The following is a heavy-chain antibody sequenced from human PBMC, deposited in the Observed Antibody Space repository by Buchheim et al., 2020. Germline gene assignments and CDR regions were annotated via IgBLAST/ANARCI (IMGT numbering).Heavy chain of an antibody. J-gene: IGHJ4*02. V-gene: IGHV4-31*03. CDR3: ARGVSVTRFTHFDY. Sequence: QVQLQESGPGLVKPSQTLSLTCTVSGGSISSGVYYWSWIRQHPEKGLEWIGYIFYSGSTYYNPSLKSRVTMSVDPSKNQFSLKLSSVTAADTAVYYCARGVSVTRFTHFDYWGQGTL. CDR2: IFYSGST. CDR1: GGSISSGVYY. D-gene: IGHD5/OR15-5a*01.